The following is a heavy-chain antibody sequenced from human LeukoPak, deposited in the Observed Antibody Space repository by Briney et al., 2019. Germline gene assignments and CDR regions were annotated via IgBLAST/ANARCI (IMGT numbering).Heavy chain of an antibody. CDR1: GGSISSSNW. D-gene: IGHD6-13*01. V-gene: IGHV4-4*02. CDR3: ARGTAAAGNFEY. Sequence: SGTLSLTCAVSGGSISSSNWWSWVRQPLGKGLEWMGEIYHSRNTNYNSSLKSRITISVDKSKNQLSLKLSSVTAADTAVYYCARGTAAAGNFEYWGQGTLVTVSS. CDR2: IYHSRNT. J-gene: IGHJ4*02.